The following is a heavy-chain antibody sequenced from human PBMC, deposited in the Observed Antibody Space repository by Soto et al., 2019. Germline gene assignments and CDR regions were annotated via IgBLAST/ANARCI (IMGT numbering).Heavy chain of an antibody. CDR2: IYYSGST. Sequence: SETLSLTCTVSGGSISRYYWIWIRQPPGKGLEWIGYIYYSGSTNYNPSLKSRVTISVDTSKNQFSLKLSSVTAADTAVYYCARSDGRYWGQGTLVTVSS. CDR1: GGSISRYY. CDR3: ARSDGRY. J-gene: IGHJ4*02. V-gene: IGHV4-59*01.